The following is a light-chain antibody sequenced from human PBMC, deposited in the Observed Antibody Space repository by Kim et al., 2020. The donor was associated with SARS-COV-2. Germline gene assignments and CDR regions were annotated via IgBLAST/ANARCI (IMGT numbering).Light chain of an antibody. J-gene: IGKJ2*01. V-gene: IGKV3D-15*01. CDR1: QNIGRN. CDR2: GAS. Sequence: LSVSPGERATPSCRASQNIGRNLAWYQQKPGQVPRLLIYGASTRATGISARFSGSGSETEFTLTISSLQSEDFAVYYCQQYNALSTFGQGTKLEI. CDR3: QQYNALST.